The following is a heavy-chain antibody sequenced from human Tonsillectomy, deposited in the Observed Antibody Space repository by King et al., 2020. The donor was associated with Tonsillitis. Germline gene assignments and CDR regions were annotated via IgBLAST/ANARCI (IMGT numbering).Heavy chain of an antibody. J-gene: IGHJ2*01. D-gene: IGHD6-6*01. CDR2: IYYSGST. V-gene: IGHV4-31*01. Sequence: VQLQESGPGLVKPSQTLSLTCTVSGGSISSGGYYWSWIRQHPGKGLGWIGYIYYSGSTYYYPALKRLVTISVATSKNQFSLKRSSVSAAATAVYYWARGRARPRWYFDLWGRGTLVTVSS. CDR1: GGSISSGGYY. CDR3: ARGRARPRWYFDL.